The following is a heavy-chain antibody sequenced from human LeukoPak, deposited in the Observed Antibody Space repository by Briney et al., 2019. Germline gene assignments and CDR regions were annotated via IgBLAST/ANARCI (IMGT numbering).Heavy chain of an antibody. Sequence: SETLSLTCTVSGYSISSGYYWGWIRQPPGKGLEWIGSIYHSGNTYYNPSLKSRVTISVDTSKNQFSLKLSSVTAADTAVYYCASRFSGYSSGWYGLRLDYWGQGTLVTVSS. D-gene: IGHD6-19*01. CDR2: IYHSGNT. CDR3: ASRFSGYSSGWYGLRLDY. V-gene: IGHV4-38-2*02. J-gene: IGHJ4*02. CDR1: GYSISSGYY.